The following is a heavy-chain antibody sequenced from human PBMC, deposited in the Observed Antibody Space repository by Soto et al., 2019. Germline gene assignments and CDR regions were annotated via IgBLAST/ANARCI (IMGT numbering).Heavy chain of an antibody. Sequence: EVQLVQSGGGLVQPGGSLKLSCAASGFTFSGSTVHWVRQASGEGLQWVGRIRSNANDYATTYIASVKGRFTISRDDSRNTADLQMSDLKTEDTAVYYCTGGYCTGGTCYSGYFQHWGQGALVTVFS. CDR1: GFTFSGST. D-gene: IGHD2-15*01. CDR2: IRSNANDYAT. J-gene: IGHJ1*01. V-gene: IGHV3-73*02. CDR3: TGGYCTGGTCYSGYFQH.